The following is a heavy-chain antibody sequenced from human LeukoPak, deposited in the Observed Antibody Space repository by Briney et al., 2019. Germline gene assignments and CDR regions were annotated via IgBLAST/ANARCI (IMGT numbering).Heavy chain of an antibody. CDR2: ISGSGGST. D-gene: IGHD6-13*01. CDR1: GFSFSSYA. Sequence: TGGSLRLSCAASGFSFSSYAMSWVRQAPGKGLEWVSAISGSGGSTYYADSVKGRFTISRDNSKNTLYLQMNSLRAEDTAVYYCASASGRVAAAGIDYWGQGTLVTVSS. V-gene: IGHV3-23*01. CDR3: ASASGRVAAAGIDY. J-gene: IGHJ4*02.